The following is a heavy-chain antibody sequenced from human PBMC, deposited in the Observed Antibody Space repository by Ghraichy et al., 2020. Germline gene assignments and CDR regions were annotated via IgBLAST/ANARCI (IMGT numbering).Heavy chain of an antibody. CDR1: GFTFSNAW. CDR2: IKSKTDGGTT. J-gene: IGHJ6*02. Sequence: GGSLRLSCAASGFTFSNAWMSWVRQAPGKGLEWVGRIKSKTDGGTTDYAAPVKGRFTISRDDSKNTLYLQMNSLKTEDTAVYYCTTAHCSSTSCYAYYYYYGMDVWGQGTTVTVSS. D-gene: IGHD2-2*01. V-gene: IGHV3-15*01. CDR3: TTAHCSSTSCYAYYYYYGMDV.